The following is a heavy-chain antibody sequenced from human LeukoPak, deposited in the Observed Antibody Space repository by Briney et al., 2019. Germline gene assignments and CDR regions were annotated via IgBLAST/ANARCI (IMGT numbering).Heavy chain of an antibody. D-gene: IGHD3-10*01. CDR1: GGSISSSSYY. J-gene: IGHJ5*02. CDR2: IYYSGST. V-gene: IGHV4-39*07. Sequence: PSETLSLTCTVPGGSISSSSYYWGWIRQPPGKGLEWIGSIYYSGSTYYNPSLKSRVTISVDTSKNQFSLKLSSVTAADTAVYYCARDRVTMVRGAGGFDPWGQGTLVTVSS. CDR3: ARDRVTMVRGAGGFDP.